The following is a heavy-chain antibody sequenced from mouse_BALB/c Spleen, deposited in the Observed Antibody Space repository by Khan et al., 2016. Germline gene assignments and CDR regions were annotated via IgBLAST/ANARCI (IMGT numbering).Heavy chain of an antibody. J-gene: IGHJ4*01. Sequence: EVQLQESGPGLVKPSQSLSLTCTVTGYSITSDYAWNWIRQFPGNKLEWMGYISYSGSTSYNPSLKSRISITRDTSNNQFFLQLNSVTSEDTATYYWAGSDYGSKDAMDYWGQGTSVTVSS. CDR3: AGSDYGSKDAMDY. D-gene: IGHD1-1*01. CDR1: GYSITSDYA. CDR2: ISYSGST. V-gene: IGHV3-2*02.